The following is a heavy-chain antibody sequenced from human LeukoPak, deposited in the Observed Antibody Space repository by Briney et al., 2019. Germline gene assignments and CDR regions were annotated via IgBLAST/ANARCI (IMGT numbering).Heavy chain of an antibody. CDR1: GGTFSSYA. CDR3: ARDQVTVTTYYYYYYYMDV. CDR2: IIPIFGTT. D-gene: IGHD4-17*01. V-gene: IGHV1-69*06. Sequence: SVKVSCKASGGTFSSYAISWVRQAPGQGLEWMGGIIPIFGTTNYAQKFQDRVTITADKSTSTVYMELSSLRSEDTAVYYCARDQVTVTTYYYYYYYMDVWGKGATVTVSS. J-gene: IGHJ6*03.